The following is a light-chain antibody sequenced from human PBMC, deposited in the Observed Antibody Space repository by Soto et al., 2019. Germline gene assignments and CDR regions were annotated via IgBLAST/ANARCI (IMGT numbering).Light chain of an antibody. Sequence: QSVLTQPASVSGSPGQSITISCTGTSSDVGGYNYVSWYQQHPGKAPKLMIYEVINRPSGVSNRFSGSRSGNTASLTISGLQAEDEADYYCTSHSSGSTYVFRTGTKVTVL. V-gene: IGLV2-14*01. CDR2: EVI. J-gene: IGLJ1*01. CDR3: TSHSSGSTYV. CDR1: SSDVGGYNY.